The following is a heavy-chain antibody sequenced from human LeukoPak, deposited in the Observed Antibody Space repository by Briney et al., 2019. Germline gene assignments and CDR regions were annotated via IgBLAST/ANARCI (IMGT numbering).Heavy chain of an antibody. J-gene: IGHJ4*02. CDR1: GFTFSSYP. CDR3: VKDSSGYSSGWYDY. CDR2: ISRNGGSS. D-gene: IGHD6-19*01. Sequence: GGSLRLSCSASGFTFSSYPMHWVRQAPGKGLEYVSAISRNGGSSYYADSVKGRFTISRDNSKNTMYLRLSSLRAEDTAVYYCVKDSSGYSSGWYDYWGQGTLVTVSS. V-gene: IGHV3-64D*06.